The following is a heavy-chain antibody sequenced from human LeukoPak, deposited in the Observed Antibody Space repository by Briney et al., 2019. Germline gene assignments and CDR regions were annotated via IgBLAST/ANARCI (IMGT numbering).Heavy chain of an antibody. Sequence: GASVKVSCKAFGYTFTSYDINWVRQATGQGLEWMGWMNPNSGNTGYAQKFQGRVTMTRNTSISTAYMELSSLRSEDTAVYYCARDVGYSYGYGFDYWGQGTLVTVSS. CDR2: MNPNSGNT. CDR1: GYTFTSYD. D-gene: IGHD5-18*01. CDR3: ARDVGYSYGYGFDY. J-gene: IGHJ4*02. V-gene: IGHV1-8*01.